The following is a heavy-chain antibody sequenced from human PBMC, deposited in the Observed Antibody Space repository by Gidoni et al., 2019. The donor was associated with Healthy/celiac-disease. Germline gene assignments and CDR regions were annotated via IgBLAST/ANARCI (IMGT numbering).Heavy chain of an antibody. J-gene: IGHJ4*02. CDR2: IYYSGST. V-gene: IGHV4-59*08. CDR1: GGSISSYY. CDR3: ARTVRGVTEYYFDY. Sequence: QVQLQESGPGLVQPSETLSLTCTVSGGSISSYYWSWIRQPPGKGLEWIGYIYYSGSTNYNPSLKSRVTISVDTSKNQFSLKLSSVTAADTAVYYCARTVRGVTEYYFDYWGQGTLVTVSS. D-gene: IGHD3-10*01.